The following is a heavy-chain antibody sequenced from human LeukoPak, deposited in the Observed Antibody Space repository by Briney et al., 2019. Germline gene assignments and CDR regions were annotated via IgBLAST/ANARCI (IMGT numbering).Heavy chain of an antibody. Sequence: GGSLRLSCAASGSTFSSYWMSWVRQAPGKGLEWVANIKQDGSEKYYVDSVKGRFTISRDNAKNSLYLQMNSLRAEDTAVYYCARDSDYGDHYWGQGTLVTVSS. V-gene: IGHV3-7*03. D-gene: IGHD4-17*01. CDR3: ARDSDYGDHY. CDR2: IKQDGSEK. J-gene: IGHJ4*02. CDR1: GSTFSSYW.